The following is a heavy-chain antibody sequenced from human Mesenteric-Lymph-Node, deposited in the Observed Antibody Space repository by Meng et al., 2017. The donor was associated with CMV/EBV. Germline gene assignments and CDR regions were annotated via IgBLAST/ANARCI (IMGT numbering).Heavy chain of an antibody. CDR2: IYPGDSDT. CDR1: RYSFTSYW. CDR3: AREGYIYAPGAFDI. J-gene: IGHJ3*02. Sequence: GESLKISCKGSRYSFTSYWIGWVRQMPGKGLEWLGIIYPGDSDTRYSPSFQGQVTISADKSFSTAYLQWSSLKASDTAMYYCAREGYIYAPGAFDIWGQGTMVTVSS. V-gene: IGHV5-51*01. D-gene: IGHD5-18*01.